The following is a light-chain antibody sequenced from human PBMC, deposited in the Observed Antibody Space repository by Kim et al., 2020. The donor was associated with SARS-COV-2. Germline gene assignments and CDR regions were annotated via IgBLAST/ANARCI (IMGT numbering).Light chain of an antibody. J-gene: IGLJ3*02. CDR3: QAWDDRTVV. CDR2: QDR. Sequence: SVSPGQTASITCSGYKLGDKYVSWYQQKPGRSPILVIYQDRERPSGVPERFSGSNSGKTATLTISGSQAMDEADYYCQAWDDRTVVFGGGTQLTVL. CDR1: KLGDKY. V-gene: IGLV3-1*01.